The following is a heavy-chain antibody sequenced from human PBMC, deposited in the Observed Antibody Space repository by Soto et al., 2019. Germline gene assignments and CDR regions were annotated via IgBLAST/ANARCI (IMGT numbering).Heavy chain of an antibody. D-gene: IGHD1-26*01. V-gene: IGHV4-4*02. CDR2: IYHSGST. Sequence: SETLSLTCAVSGGSISSSNWGRWVRQQPGKGLEWIGEIYHSGSTNYNPSLKSRVTISVDKSKNQFSLKLSSVTAADTAVYYCARERGSYPRGGYYYGMDVWGQGTTVTVSS. CDR3: ARERGSYPRGGYYYGMDV. CDR1: GGSISSSNW. J-gene: IGHJ6*02.